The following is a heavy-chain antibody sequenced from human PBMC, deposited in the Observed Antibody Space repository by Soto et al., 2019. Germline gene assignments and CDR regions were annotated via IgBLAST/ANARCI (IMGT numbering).Heavy chain of an antibody. CDR2: IIPIFGTA. J-gene: IGHJ6*02. D-gene: IGHD4-4*01. CDR3: ARDRAATVTTPYYYYGMDV. V-gene: IGHV1-69*13. CDR1: GGTFSSYA. Sequence: GASVKVSCKASGGTFSSYAISWVRQAPGQGLEWMGGIIPIFGTANYAQKFQGRVTITADESTSTAYMELSSLRSEDTAVYYCARDRAATVTTPYYYYGMDVWGRGTTVTVSS.